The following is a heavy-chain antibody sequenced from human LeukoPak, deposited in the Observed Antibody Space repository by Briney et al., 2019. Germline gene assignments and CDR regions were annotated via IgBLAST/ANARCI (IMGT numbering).Heavy chain of an antibody. CDR3: ARALSWTTNSYYYMDV. CDR1: GYTFTSYD. J-gene: IGHJ6*03. D-gene: IGHD3/OR15-3a*01. V-gene: IGHV1-8*01. CDR2: MNPNSGNT. Sequence: GASVTVSCMPSGYTFTSYDINWVRLATGQGLEWMGWMNPNSGNTGYAQKFQGRVTMTKNTSITTAYMELSSLRSEDTAVYYCARALSWTTNSYYYMDVWGKGTTVTVSS.